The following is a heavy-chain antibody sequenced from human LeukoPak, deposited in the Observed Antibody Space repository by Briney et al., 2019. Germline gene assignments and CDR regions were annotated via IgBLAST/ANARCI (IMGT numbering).Heavy chain of an antibody. CDR3: ARDMREGKPGIAATGQH. J-gene: IGHJ1*01. CDR1: GGTFSSYA. D-gene: IGHD6-25*01. V-gene: IGHV1-69*04. Sequence: GASVKVSCKASGGTFSSYAISWVRQAPGQGLEWMGRIIPILGIANYAQKFQGRVTITADKSTSTAYMELSSLRSEDTAVYYCARDMREGKPGIAATGQHWGQGTLVTVSS. CDR2: IIPILGIA.